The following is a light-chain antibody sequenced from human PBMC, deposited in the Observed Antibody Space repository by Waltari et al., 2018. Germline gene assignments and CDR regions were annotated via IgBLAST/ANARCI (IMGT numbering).Light chain of an antibody. CDR2: EVS. CDR1: SSDIGGYKF. J-gene: IGLJ2*01. CDR3: SSYGGSNNLV. V-gene: IGLV2-8*01. Sequence: QSALTQPPSASGSPGQSVTISCTGTSSDIGGYKFVSWYQQHPGKAPKLMLYEVSQRPSGVPGRFSGSKSGNTASLTVSGLQAEDEADYYCSSYGGSNNLVFGGGTKLTVL.